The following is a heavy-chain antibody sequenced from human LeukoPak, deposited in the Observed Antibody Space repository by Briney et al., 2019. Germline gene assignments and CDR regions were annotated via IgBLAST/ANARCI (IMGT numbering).Heavy chain of an antibody. J-gene: IGHJ6*02. Sequence: PSETLSLTCTVSGGSISSGSYYWSWLRQPAGKGLEWIGRIYTSGSTNYNPSLKSRVTISVDPSKHQFSLTLSSVTAADTAVYYCARVVYYDSSGYYYDNYYGMDVWGQGTTVSVSS. CDR1: GGSISSGSYY. CDR2: IYTSGST. V-gene: IGHV4-61*02. D-gene: IGHD3-22*01. CDR3: ARVVYYDSSGYYYDNYYGMDV.